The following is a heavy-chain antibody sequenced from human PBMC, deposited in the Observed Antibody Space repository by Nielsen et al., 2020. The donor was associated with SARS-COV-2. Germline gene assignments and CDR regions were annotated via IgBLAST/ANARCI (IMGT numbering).Heavy chain of an antibody. Sequence: GGSLRLSCAASGFTFSSYGMHWVRQAPGKGLEWVAVIWYDGSNKYYADSVKGRFTISRDNSKNTLYLQMNSLRAEDTAVYYCARGTAAGDYWGQGTLVTVSS. CDR1: GFTFSSYG. CDR3: ARGTAAGDY. V-gene: IGHV3-33*01. CDR2: IWYDGSNK. J-gene: IGHJ4*02. D-gene: IGHD6-13*01.